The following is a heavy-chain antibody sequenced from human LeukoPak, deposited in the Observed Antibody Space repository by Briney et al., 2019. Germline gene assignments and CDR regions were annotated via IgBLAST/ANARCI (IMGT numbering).Heavy chain of an antibody. CDR3: ARGPPRGKYYYMDV. Sequence: GGSLRLSCAASGFTFSSFDMNWVRQPTGQGLEWVSTIGTASDTYYPGSVEGRFTLSRDNAKNSLYLKMKSLTAGDTAVYYCARGPPRGKYYYMDVWGKGTTVTVSS. V-gene: IGHV3-13*01. D-gene: IGHD1-1*01. J-gene: IGHJ6*03. CDR2: IGTASDT. CDR1: GFTFSSFD.